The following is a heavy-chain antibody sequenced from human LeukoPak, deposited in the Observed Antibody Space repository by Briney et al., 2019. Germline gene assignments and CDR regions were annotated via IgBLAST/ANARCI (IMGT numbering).Heavy chain of an antibody. CDR2: FDPEDGET. Sequence: ASVKASCKVSGYTLTELSMHWVRQAPGKGLEWMGGFDPEDGETIYAQKFQGRVTMTEDTSTDTAYVELSSLRSEDTAVYYCATDHYGGKVVLDLWGRGTLVTVSS. D-gene: IGHD4-23*01. J-gene: IGHJ2*01. CDR1: GYTLTELS. CDR3: ATDHYGGKVVLDL. V-gene: IGHV1-24*01.